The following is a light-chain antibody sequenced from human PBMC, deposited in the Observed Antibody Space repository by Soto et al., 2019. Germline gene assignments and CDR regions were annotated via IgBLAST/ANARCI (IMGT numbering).Light chain of an antibody. Sequence: EIVFTQSPVTLSFSRWEIASLSCRASQSVSSYLAWYQQKPGQAPRLLIYDASNRATGIPARFSGSGSGTDFTLTISSLEPEDFAVYYCQQRSNWPITFGQGTRLEI. CDR3: QQRSNWPIT. CDR1: QSVSSY. CDR2: DAS. V-gene: IGKV3-11*01. J-gene: IGKJ5*01.